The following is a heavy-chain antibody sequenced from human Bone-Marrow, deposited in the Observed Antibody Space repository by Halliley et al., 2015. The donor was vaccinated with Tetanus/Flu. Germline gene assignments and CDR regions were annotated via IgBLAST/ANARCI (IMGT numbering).Heavy chain of an antibody. V-gene: IGHV4-59*01. D-gene: IGHD1-7*01. CDR1: GGSISSYY. J-gene: IGHJ5*02. CDR3: ARRQTGNSVFNWFDP. CDR2: IYYSGST. Sequence: TLSLTCTVSGGSISSYYWTWIRQPPGKGLEWVGHIYYSGSTEYNPSLKSRVAISIDRSKQQFSLQVRSVTAAGTAVYYCARRQTGNSVFNWFDPWGQGTLVTVSS.